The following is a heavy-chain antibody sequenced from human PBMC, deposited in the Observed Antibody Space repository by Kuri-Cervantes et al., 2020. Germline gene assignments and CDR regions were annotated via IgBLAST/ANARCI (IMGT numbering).Heavy chain of an antibody. J-gene: IGHJ4*02. D-gene: IGHD1-1*01. Sequence: GGSLRLSCAASGFTFSDYYMSWIRQAPGKGLEWVSYISSGGATIYYADSVKGRFTISRDNAKNLLYLQMNSLRAEDTAIYYCTRGGQQKLEYFDYWGQGTLVTVSS. CDR1: GFTFSDYY. CDR2: ISSGGATI. V-gene: IGHV3-11*04. CDR3: TRGGQQKLEYFDY.